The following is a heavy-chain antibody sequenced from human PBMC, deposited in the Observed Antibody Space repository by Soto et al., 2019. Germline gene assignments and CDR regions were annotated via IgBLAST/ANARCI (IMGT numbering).Heavy chain of an antibody. CDR2: IYYNGNT. Sequence: PSETLSITCTVSRGSICTYYWSWIRQPPGKGLECIGYIYYNGNTNYNPSLKSRVTISVDTSKNQFALNLNSVTAADTAVYYCARHATRSYDYWGQGTLVTVSS. CDR1: RGSICTYY. V-gene: IGHV4-59*08. CDR3: ARHATRSYDY. J-gene: IGHJ4*02.